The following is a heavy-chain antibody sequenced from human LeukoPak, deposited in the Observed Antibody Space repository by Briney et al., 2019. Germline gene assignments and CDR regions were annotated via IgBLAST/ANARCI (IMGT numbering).Heavy chain of an antibody. Sequence: PSETLSLTCAVYGGSLSGYYWSWIRQPPGKGLEWIGEINHSGSTNYNPSLKSRVTISVDTSKNQVYLKLRSVTAADTAVYYCVRDLWGAGGTQYWGQGTQVIVSS. CDR1: GGSLSGYY. CDR3: VRDLWGAGGTQY. J-gene: IGHJ4*02. D-gene: IGHD6-13*01. CDR2: INHSGST. V-gene: IGHV4-34*01.